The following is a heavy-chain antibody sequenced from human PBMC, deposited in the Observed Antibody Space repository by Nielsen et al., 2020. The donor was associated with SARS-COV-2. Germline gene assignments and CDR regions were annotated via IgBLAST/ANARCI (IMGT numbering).Heavy chain of an antibody. V-gene: IGHV3-30*18. D-gene: IGHD3-10*01. J-gene: IGHJ4*02. Sequence: GGSLRLSCAASGFTFSSYGMHWVRQAPGKGLEWVAVISYDGSNKYYADSVKGRFTISRDNSKNTLYLQMNSLRAEDTAVYYCAKGRGSGSYFDYWGQGTLVTVSS. CDR3: AKGRGSGSYFDY. CDR1: GFTFSSYG. CDR2: ISYDGSNK.